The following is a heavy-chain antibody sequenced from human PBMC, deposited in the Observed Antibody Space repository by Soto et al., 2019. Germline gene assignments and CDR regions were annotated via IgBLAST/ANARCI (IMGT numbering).Heavy chain of an antibody. CDR3: ASFGYYYDSSGSSYGMDV. CDR1: GYTFTYRY. J-gene: IGHJ6*02. D-gene: IGHD3-22*01. Sequence: SVKVSCKASGYTFTYRYLHWVRQAPGQALEWMGWITPFNGNTNYAQKFQDRVTITRDRSMSTAYMELSSLRSEDTAMYYCASFGYYYDSSGSSYGMDVWGHGTTVTVSS. CDR2: ITPFNGNT. V-gene: IGHV1-45*02.